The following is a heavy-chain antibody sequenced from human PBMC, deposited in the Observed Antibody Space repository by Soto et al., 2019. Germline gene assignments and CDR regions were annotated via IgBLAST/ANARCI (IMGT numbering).Heavy chain of an antibody. CDR3: ARGEVVALGY. V-gene: IGHV4-30-2*01. D-gene: IGHD2-15*01. CDR1: GGSISSGGYS. Sequence: QLQLQESGSGLVKPSQTLSLTCAVSGGSISSGGYSWSWIRQPPGKGLEWLGYIYHSGSTYYNPSLKSRVTILVDRSKNHFSLKLSSVTDADTAVYYCARGEVVALGYWGQGTLVTVSS. CDR2: IYHSGST. J-gene: IGHJ4*02.